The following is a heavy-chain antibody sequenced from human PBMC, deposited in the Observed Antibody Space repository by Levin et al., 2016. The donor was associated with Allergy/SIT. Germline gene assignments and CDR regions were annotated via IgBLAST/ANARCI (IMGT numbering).Heavy chain of an antibody. J-gene: IGHJ2*01. CDR3: AGGLSFGELVWYFDL. D-gene: IGHD3-10*01. V-gene: IGHV3-53*01. Sequence: WIRQPPGKGLEWVSVIYSGSTTNYADSVKGRFTISRDNSKNTLYLQMNSLRAEDTAVYYCAGGLSFGELVWYFDLWGRGTLVTVSS. CDR2: IYSGSTT.